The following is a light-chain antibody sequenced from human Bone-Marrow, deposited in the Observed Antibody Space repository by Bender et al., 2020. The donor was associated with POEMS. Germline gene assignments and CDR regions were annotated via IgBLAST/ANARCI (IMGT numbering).Light chain of an antibody. J-gene: IGLJ3*02. CDR3: CSYAGAYTWV. CDR1: SSDVGGYNY. V-gene: IGLV2-8*01. CDR2: EVT. Sequence: QSALTQTPSASGSPGQSVTISCTGTSSDVGGYNYVSWYQQHPGKAPKLMIFEVTKRPSGVPDRFSGSKSGNTASLTISGLQAEDEADYYCCSYAGAYTWVFGGGTKVTVL.